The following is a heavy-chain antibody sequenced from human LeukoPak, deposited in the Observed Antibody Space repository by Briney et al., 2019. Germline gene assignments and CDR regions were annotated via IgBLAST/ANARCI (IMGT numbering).Heavy chain of an antibody. CDR3: ARDSPHYGSGSYCDY. J-gene: IGHJ4*02. CDR1: GYTFTSYY. CDR2: INPSGGST. D-gene: IGHD3-10*01. Sequence: ASVKVSCKASGYTFTSYYMHWVRRAPGQGLEWMGIINPSGGSTSYAQKFQGRVTMTRDTSTSTVYMELSSLRSEDTAVYYCARDSPHYGSGSYCDYWGQGTLVTVSS. V-gene: IGHV1-46*01.